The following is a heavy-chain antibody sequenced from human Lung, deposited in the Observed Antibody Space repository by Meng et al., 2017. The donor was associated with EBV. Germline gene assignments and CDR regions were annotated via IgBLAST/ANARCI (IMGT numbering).Heavy chain of an antibody. V-gene: IGHV4-59*06. Sequence: QVHLQESGHGLVKPWVTLPPTCTVSGVSISSSYWSWIRQPAGKGLEWIGYIYYSGSTYYNPSLKSRVTISVDTSKNQFSLNLTFVTAADTAVYYCATTTVRGVNWIDPWGQGTLVTVSS. CDR3: ATTTVRGVNWIDP. J-gene: IGHJ5*02. CDR2: IYYSGST. CDR1: GVSISSSY. D-gene: IGHD3-10*01.